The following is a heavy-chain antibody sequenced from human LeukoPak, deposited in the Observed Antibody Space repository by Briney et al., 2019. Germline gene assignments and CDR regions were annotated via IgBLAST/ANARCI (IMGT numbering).Heavy chain of an antibody. CDR1: GYTLTELS. CDR3: ATVLLWFGELPPQNWFDP. Sequence: GASVKVSCKVSGYTLTELSMHWVRQAPGIGLEWMGGFDPEDGETIYAQKFQGRVTMTEDTSTDTAYMELSSLRSEDTAVYHCATVLLWFGELPPQNWFDPWGQGTLVTVSS. CDR2: FDPEDGET. J-gene: IGHJ5*02. V-gene: IGHV1-24*01. D-gene: IGHD3-10*01.